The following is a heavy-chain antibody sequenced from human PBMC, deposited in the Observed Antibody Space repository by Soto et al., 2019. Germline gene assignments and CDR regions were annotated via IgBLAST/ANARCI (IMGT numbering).Heavy chain of an antibody. CDR3: AKESVAGGFFDY. V-gene: IGHV3-30*18. J-gene: IGHJ4*02. CDR1: GFTFSSYC. D-gene: IGHD6-19*01. CDR2: ISYDGSNK. Sequence: GWSQRLSCEASGFTFSSYCMHWVRQAPGKGLEWVAVISYDGSNKYYADSVKGRFTISRDNSKNTLYLQMNSLRAEDTAVYYCAKESVAGGFFDYCVQGTLVTVSS.